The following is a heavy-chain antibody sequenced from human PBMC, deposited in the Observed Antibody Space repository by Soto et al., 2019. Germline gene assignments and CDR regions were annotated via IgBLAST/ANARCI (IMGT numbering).Heavy chain of an antibody. V-gene: IGHV3-73*01. J-gene: IGHJ6*03. CDR2: IRSKANSYPT. D-gene: IGHD3-10*01. CDR3: TGTFYGYYDYYYMVV. CDR1: GFTFSGSA. Sequence: EVQLVESGGVLVQPGGSLKLPCAASGFTFSGSAIHWVHQASGKGREWVGRIRSKANSYPTPYAASVKGRFTISRDDSTNTAYLHMNCLKTEDTAVYYCTGTFYGYYDYYYMVVWGEGPKVTVSS.